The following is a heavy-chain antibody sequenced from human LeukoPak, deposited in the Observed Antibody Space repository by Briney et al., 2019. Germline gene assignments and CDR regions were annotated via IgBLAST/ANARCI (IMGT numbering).Heavy chain of an antibody. CDR2: IVVGSGDT. Sequence: ASVKVSCKASGFTFKTSAVQWVRQARGQRLEWIGWIVVGSGDTNYAQKFQERVTISRDMSTSTAYMELSSLRSEDTAVYYCAAQVNYHDSTVWDPWGQGTLVTVSS. V-gene: IGHV1-58*01. J-gene: IGHJ5*02. CDR1: GFTFKTSA. CDR3: AAQVNYHDSTVWDP. D-gene: IGHD3-22*01.